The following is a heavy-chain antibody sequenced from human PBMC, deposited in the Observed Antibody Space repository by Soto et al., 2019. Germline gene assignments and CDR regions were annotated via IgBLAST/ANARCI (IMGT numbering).Heavy chain of an antibody. J-gene: IGHJ4*02. V-gene: IGHV3-30*18. CDR2: ISYDGSNK. D-gene: IGHD2-2*01. Sequence: QVQLVESGGGVVQPGRSLRLSCAASGFTFSSYGMHWVRQAPGKGLEWVAVISYDGSNKYYADSVKGRFTISRDNSKNTLYLQMNSLRAEDTAVYYCAKSRYYFDYWGQGTLVTVSS. CDR1: GFTFSSYG. CDR3: AKSRYYFDY.